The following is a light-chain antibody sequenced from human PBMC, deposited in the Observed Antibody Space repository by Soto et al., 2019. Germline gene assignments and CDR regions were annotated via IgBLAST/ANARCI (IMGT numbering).Light chain of an antibody. CDR3: QQYGDSLT. J-gene: IGKJ4*01. Sequence: EIVLTQSPGTLSLSPGERATLSCRASQSVSSTYLAWYQQKPGQAPRLLIYGASSRATGIPDRFRGSGSGTDFTLTIRRLEPEDFAVYYCQQYGDSLTFGGGTKVEIK. CDR1: QSVSSTY. V-gene: IGKV3-20*01. CDR2: GAS.